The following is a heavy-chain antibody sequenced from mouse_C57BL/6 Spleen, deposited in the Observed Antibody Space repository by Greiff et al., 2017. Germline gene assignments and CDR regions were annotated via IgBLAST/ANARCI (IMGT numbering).Heavy chain of an antibody. CDR1: GYTFTDYY. Sequence: VQLQQSGPELVKPGASVKISCKASGYTFTDYYINWVKQRPGQGLEWIGWIFPGSGSTYYNEKFKGKATFTVDKSSSTAYMLLSSLTSEDSAVYFCARRYYGSSGYWYFDVWGTGTTVTVSS. V-gene: IGHV1-75*01. D-gene: IGHD1-1*01. CDR3: ARRYYGSSGYWYFDV. CDR2: IFPGSGST. J-gene: IGHJ1*03.